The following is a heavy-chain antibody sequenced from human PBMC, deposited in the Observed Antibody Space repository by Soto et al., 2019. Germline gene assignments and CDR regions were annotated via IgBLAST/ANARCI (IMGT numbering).Heavy chain of an antibody. D-gene: IGHD1-26*01. CDR2: IAGTSYYT. V-gene: IGHV3-11*05. CDR3: ARAKSSGRDDAFDI. J-gene: IGHJ3*02. Sequence: QVQLVESGGGLVEPGGSLRLYCGASGFTFSDYYMTWIRQAPGKGLEWVSYIAGTSYYTNYADSVKGRFIISRDNAKSSLYLQMKSLRAEDTAVYYCARAKSSGRDDAFDIWGQGTVVTVSS. CDR1: GFTFSDYY.